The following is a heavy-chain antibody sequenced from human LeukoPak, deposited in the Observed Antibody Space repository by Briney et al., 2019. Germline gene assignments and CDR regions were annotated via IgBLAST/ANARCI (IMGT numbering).Heavy chain of an antibody. V-gene: IGHV3-30*18. D-gene: IGHD3-10*01. CDR3: AKDLFQTDGYYFYGMDV. CDR2: TSYDGSNK. CDR1: GFTFSNYG. Sequence: GGSLRLSCAASGFTFSNYGMHWVRQAPGKGLEWVAITSYDGSNKYYADSVKGRFTISRDNSENTLYLQMNSLRADDTAVYYCAKDLFQTDGYYFYGMDVWGQGTTVTVSS. J-gene: IGHJ6*02.